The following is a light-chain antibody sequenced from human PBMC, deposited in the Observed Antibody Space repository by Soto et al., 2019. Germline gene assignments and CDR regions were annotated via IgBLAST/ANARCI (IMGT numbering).Light chain of an antibody. CDR2: DAS. CDR1: HDISDY. Sequence: DIKMTQSPSSLSASIGDRVTITCQVSHDISDYLNWYHQKPGKAPELLIYDASNLQTGVPSRFSGRGSGTNFFLTISGLQPEDIGTYYCQQYDNLICTFGPGTKV. V-gene: IGKV1-33*01. J-gene: IGKJ3*01. CDR3: QQYDNLICT.